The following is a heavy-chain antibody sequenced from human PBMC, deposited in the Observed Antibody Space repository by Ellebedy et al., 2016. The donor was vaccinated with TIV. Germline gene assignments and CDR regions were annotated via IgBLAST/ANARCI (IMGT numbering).Heavy chain of an antibody. V-gene: IGHV1-18*01. CDR2: FMSFNGKA. CDR1: GYDFITFG. Sequence: AASVMVSCKASGYDFITFGIGWVRQAPGQGPEWMGCFMSFNGKAAYAQRFQGRVTMTIDTSTNTAYLELRSLRSDDTAVYYCARDAPSSGMDVWGQGTTVTVSS. J-gene: IGHJ6*02. CDR3: ARDAPSSGMDV.